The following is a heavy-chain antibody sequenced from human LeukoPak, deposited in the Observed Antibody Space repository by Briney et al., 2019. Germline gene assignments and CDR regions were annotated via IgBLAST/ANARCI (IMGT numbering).Heavy chain of an antibody. D-gene: IGHD3-3*01. J-gene: IGHJ6*03. V-gene: IGHV3-23*01. CDR3: AKNSRYYDFWSGYAYMDV. CDR2: ISGSGGST. CDR1: GFTFSSYA. Sequence: PGGSLRLSCAASGFTFSSYAMSWVRQAPGKGLEWVSAISGSGGSTNYADSVKGRFTISRDNSKNTLYLQMNSLRAEDTAVYYCAKNSRYYDFWSGYAYMDVWGKGTTVTVSS.